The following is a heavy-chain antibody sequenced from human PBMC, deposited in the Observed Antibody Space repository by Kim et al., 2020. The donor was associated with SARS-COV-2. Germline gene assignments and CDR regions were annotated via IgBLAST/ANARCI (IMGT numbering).Heavy chain of an antibody. D-gene: IGHD3-10*01. J-gene: IGHJ4*02. Sequence: YYNPSLKSRVTISVDTSKNQFSLKLSSVTAADTAVYYCASPYGSGSYYGYWGQGTLVTVSS. CDR3: ASPYGSGSYYGY. V-gene: IGHV4-39*07.